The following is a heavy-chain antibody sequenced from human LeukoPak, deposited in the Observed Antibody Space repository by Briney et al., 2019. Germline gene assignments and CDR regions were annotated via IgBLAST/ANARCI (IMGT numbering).Heavy chain of an antibody. V-gene: IGHV3-11*04. D-gene: IGHD4-11*01. CDR1: GFTFSDYY. CDR3: TRVEETATTAAIIRRYSYYYYYMDV. CDR2: VSSGSTTI. J-gene: IGHJ6*03. Sequence: GGSLRLSCAASGFTFSDYYMSWIRQAPGKALEWVSYVSSGSTTIYYADSVKGRFTVSRDNGKRSLYLHMNSLRAEDTAVYYCTRVEETATTAAIIRRYSYYYYYMDVWGKGNTVTVSS.